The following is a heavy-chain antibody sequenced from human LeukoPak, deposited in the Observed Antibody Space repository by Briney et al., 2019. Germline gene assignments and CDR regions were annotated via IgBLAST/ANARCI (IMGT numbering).Heavy chain of an antibody. J-gene: IGHJ3*02. CDR2: ISGSSYI. V-gene: IGHV3-21*01. CDR3: ARGRAAGTRAFDI. Sequence: PGGSLRLSCVASGFTFSSYTINWVRKTPGKGLEWVSSISGSSYIYYADSVRGRFTISRDNAENSVYLQMNSLRAEDTAVYYCARGRAAGTRAFDIWGQGTMVTVSS. D-gene: IGHD6-19*01. CDR1: GFTFSSYT.